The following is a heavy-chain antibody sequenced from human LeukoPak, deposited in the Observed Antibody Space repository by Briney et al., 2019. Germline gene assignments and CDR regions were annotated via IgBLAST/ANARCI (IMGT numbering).Heavy chain of an antibody. V-gene: IGHV1-18*01. CDR1: GYTFTSYG. CDR2: ISAYSGNT. D-gene: IGHD1-26*01. J-gene: IGHJ4*02. CDR3: ARDPGSGSDRFAY. Sequence: ASVKVSCKASGYTFTSYGISWVRQAPGQGLEWMGWISAYSGNTKYVQRLQGRVTMTTDTSTSTAYMELTSLRSDDTAVYYCARDPGSGSDRFAYWGQGTLVTVSS.